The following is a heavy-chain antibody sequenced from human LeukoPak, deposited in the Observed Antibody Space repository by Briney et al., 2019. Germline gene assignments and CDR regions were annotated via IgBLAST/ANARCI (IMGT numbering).Heavy chain of an antibody. D-gene: IGHD4-23*01. CDR1: RITYSSYF. CDR3: GRVTHYAFDI. CDR2: ISPSGGST. J-gene: IGHJ3*02. Sequence: ASVKVSCKASRITYSSYFIHWVRQAPGQGLEWMGIISPSGGSTSYAQEFQGRVTMTRDTSTSTVYMELSSLRSEDTAVYYCGRVTHYAFDIWGQGTMVTVSS. V-gene: IGHV1-46*01.